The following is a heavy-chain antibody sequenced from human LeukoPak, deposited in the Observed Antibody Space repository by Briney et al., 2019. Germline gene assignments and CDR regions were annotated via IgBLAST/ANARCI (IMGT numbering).Heavy chain of an antibody. CDR3: AKPAYDSSGFYFDF. Sequence: GGSLRLSCAASGFTFSSYEMNWVRQAPGKGLEWVSYISSSGSTIYYADSVKGRFTISRDNAKNSLYLQMNSLRAADTAVYFCAKPAYDSSGFYFDFWGQGTLVTVSS. D-gene: IGHD3-22*01. V-gene: IGHV3-48*03. CDR1: GFTFSSYE. CDR2: ISSSGSTI. J-gene: IGHJ4*02.